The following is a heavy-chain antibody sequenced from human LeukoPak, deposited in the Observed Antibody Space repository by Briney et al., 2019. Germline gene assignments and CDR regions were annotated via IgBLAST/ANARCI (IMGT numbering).Heavy chain of an antibody. CDR1: GGSISSSSYY. CDR3: ARGLGSGSYYNWFDP. V-gene: IGHV4-39*07. Sequence: SETLSLTCTVSGGSISSSSYYWGWIRQPPGKGLEWIGSIYYSGSTYYNPSLKSRVTISVDTSKNQFSLKLSSVTAADTAVYYCARGLGSGSYYNWFDPWGQGTLVTVSS. J-gene: IGHJ5*02. CDR2: IYYSGST. D-gene: IGHD3-10*01.